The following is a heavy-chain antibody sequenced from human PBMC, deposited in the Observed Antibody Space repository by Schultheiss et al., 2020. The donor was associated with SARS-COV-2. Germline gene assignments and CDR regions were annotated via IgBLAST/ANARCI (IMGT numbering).Heavy chain of an antibody. V-gene: IGHV4-59*01. J-gene: IGHJ4*02. CDR1: GGSISSYY. CDR3: ARGGGSYSDY. Sequence: SQTLSLTCTVSGGSISSYYWSWIRQPPGKGLEWIGEINHGGSTNYNPSLKSRVIISADTSKNQFSLKLSSVTAADTAVYYCARGGGSYSDYWGQGTLVTVSS. D-gene: IGHD1-26*01. CDR2: INHGGST.